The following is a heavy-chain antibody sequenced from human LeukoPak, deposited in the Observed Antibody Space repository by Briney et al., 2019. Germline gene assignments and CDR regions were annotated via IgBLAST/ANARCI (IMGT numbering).Heavy chain of an antibody. CDR3: TKGSAAARPYYFAY. J-gene: IGHJ4*02. V-gene: IGHV3-23*01. D-gene: IGHD6-6*01. Sequence: QSGGSLRLSCAASGFTFSSSAMSWVRQAPGKGLEWVSAISNNGGYTYYADSVQGRFTISRDNSKNTLYLQMNSLRAEDTAVYYCTKGSAAARPYYFAYWGQGTLVTVSS. CDR2: ISNNGGYT. CDR1: GFTFSSSA.